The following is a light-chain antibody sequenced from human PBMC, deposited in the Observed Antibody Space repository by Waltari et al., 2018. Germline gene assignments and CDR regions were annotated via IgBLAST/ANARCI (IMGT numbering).Light chain of an antibody. CDR3: QQYNTWPPST. Sequence: ETVMTQSPAALSVSPGERATLSGRASQSVSSNLAWYQHKPGQPPRLLISGASTRATGVPARFSGSGSGTEFTLTISSLQSEDSAIYYCQQYNTWPPSTFGQGTKLEIK. V-gene: IGKV3-15*01. CDR2: GAS. J-gene: IGKJ2*02. CDR1: QSVSSN.